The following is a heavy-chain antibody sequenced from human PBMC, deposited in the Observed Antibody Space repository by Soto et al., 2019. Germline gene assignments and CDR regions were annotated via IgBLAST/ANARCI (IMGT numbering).Heavy chain of an antibody. CDR2: IYYSGST. CDR3: ARWPQLEPRFDY. CDR1: GGSISSFCYY. J-gene: IGHJ4*02. Sequence: SETLSLTWTVSGGSISSFCYYWSWIRQHPGKGLEWIGYIYYSGSTYYNPSLKSRVTISVDTSKNQFSLKLSSVTAADTAVYYCARWPQLEPRFDYWGQGTLVTVSS. D-gene: IGHD1-1*01. V-gene: IGHV4-31*02.